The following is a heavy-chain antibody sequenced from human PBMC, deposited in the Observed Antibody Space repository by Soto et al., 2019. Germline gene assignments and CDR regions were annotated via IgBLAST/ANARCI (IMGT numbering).Heavy chain of an antibody. J-gene: IGHJ5*02. CDR3: ARGWYRSSWSRGPQLRFAA. D-gene: IGHD6-13*01. CDR1: GGCYSGYY. Sequence: ETLSGISAPYGGCYSGYYWSWIRQPPGKGVQWIGSRNHIGSTNYNASLKSRVTISVDTSKNQFSLKMSSVTAADTAVYYCARGWYRSSWSRGPQLRFAAWGGGNLVTVSS. CDR2: RNHIGST. V-gene: IGHV4-34*01.